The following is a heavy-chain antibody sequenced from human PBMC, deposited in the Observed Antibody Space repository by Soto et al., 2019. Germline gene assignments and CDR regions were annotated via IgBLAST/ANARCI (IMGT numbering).Heavy chain of an antibody. CDR2: STHDVNVT. V-gene: IGHV3-74*01. D-gene: IGHD7-27*01. J-gene: IGHJ5*01. Sequence: GSIRRSCEGSGCSRRSYWLHWVRQVPCKGLVWVSRSTHDVNVTNYADSVKVLFTISRDNSKNTLFLRMNGRRAEETAVYYCPREPWGFSGTRYDSWAQ. CDR1: GCSRRSYW. CDR3: PREPWGFSGTRYDS.